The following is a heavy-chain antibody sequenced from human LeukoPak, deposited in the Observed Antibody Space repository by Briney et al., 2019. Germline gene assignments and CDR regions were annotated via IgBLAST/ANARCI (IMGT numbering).Heavy chain of an antibody. CDR2: IRYDGSNK. Sequence: GGSLRLSCAASGFMFSRFWMSWVRQAPGKGLEWVAFIRYDGSNKYYADSVKGRFTISRDNSKNTLYLQMNSLRAEDTAVYYCAKKGVAAAGNWFDPWGQGTLVTVSS. D-gene: IGHD6-13*01. J-gene: IGHJ5*02. V-gene: IGHV3-30*02. CDR3: AKKGVAAAGNWFDP. CDR1: GFMFSRFW.